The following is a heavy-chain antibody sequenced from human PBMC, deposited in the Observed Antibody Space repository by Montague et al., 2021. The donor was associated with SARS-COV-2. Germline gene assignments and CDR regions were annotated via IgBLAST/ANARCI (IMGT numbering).Heavy chain of an antibody. CDR3: ARVGVHGGRIYYYFYGLDD. CDR2: VRQSGST. V-gene: IGHV4-38-2*02. CDR1: GYSVNSGYY. J-gene: IGHJ6*02. Sequence: SETLSLTCSVSGYSVNSGYYWAWIRQPPGKGLEWIGSVRQSGSTYFTPSLASRVSMSVDTSKNQFSLTLTSVTAADTALYYCARVGVHGGRIYYYFYGLDDWGQGTAVTVSS. D-gene: IGHD3-10*01.